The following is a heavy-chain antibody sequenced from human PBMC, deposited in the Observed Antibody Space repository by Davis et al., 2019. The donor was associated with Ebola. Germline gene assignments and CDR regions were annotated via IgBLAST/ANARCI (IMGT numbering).Heavy chain of an antibody. CDR3: ARDLVATIFLGFDY. CDR2: IKQDGSEK. Sequence: GESLKISCTASGFTFGDYAMSWVRQAPGKGLEWVANIKQDGSEKYYVDSVKGRFTISRDNAKNSLYLQMNSLRAEDTAVYYCARDLVATIFLGFDYWGQGTLVTVSS. V-gene: IGHV3-7*01. D-gene: IGHD5-12*01. J-gene: IGHJ4*02. CDR1: GFTFGDYA.